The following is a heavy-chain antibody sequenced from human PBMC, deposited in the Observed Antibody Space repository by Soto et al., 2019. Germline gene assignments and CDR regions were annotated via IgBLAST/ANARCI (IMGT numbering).Heavy chain of an antibody. Sequence: QVQLVQSGAEVKKPGSSVRVSCKASGGTFSSYAISWVRQAPGQGLEWMGGIIPIFGTEHYAQTFQGRVTITADESTSTAYMELSSLRSEDTAVYYCARDRIAGSKYYYGMDVWGQGTTVTVSS. D-gene: IGHD6-13*01. J-gene: IGHJ6*02. V-gene: IGHV1-69*01. CDR3: ARDRIAGSKYYYGMDV. CDR1: GGTFSSYA. CDR2: IIPIFGTE.